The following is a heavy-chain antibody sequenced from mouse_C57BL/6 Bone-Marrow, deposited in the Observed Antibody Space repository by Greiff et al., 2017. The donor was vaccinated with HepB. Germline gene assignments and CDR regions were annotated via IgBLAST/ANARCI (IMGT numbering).Heavy chain of an antibody. J-gene: IGHJ1*03. CDR2: IDPANGNT. Sequence: EVKLVESVAELVRPGASVKLSCTASGFNIKNTYMHWVKQRPEQGLEWIGRIDPANGNTKYAPKFQGKATITADTSSNTAYLQLSSLTSEDTAIYYCATHYYGSSHWYFDVWGTGTTVTVSS. D-gene: IGHD1-1*01. CDR1: GFNIKNTY. CDR3: ATHYYGSSHWYFDV. V-gene: IGHV14-3*01.